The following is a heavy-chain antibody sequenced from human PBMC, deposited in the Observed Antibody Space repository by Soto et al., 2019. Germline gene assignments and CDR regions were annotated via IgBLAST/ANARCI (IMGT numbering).Heavy chain of an antibody. CDR2: IIPIFGTA. D-gene: IGHD5-18*01. V-gene: IGHV1-69*12. CDR3: ARGSAVDTAAPFDY. J-gene: IGHJ4*02. Sequence: QVQLVQSGAEVKKPGSSVKVSCKASGGTFSSYAISWVRQAPGQGLEWMGGIIPIFGTANYAQKFQGRVTITADESTSTAEVELSSLRSEDTAVYYCARGSAVDTAAPFDYWGQGTLVTVSS. CDR1: GGTFSSYA.